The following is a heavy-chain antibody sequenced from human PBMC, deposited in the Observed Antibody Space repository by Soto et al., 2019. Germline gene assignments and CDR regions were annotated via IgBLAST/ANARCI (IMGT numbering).Heavy chain of an antibody. D-gene: IGHD4-17*01. Sequence: EQLVESGGGLVQPGGSLRLSCAASGFTFSNHVMNWVRQAPGRGLEWVSSINRDSNTFYADSVKGRFTISRDNATDSLYLQVHSLRADDTSVYYCVNGDYYVGQGTMVTVSS. CDR2: INRDSNT. CDR3: VNGDYY. J-gene: IGHJ4*02. V-gene: IGHV3-48*01. CDR1: GFTFSNHV.